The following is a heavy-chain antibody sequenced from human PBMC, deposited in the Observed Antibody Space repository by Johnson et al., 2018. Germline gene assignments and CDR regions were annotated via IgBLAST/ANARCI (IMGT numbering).Heavy chain of an antibody. CDR1: EFSFRNYW. D-gene: IGHD3-10*01. Sequence: VQLVESGGDSVQPGGALRLSCAASEFSFRNYWMSWVRQAPGKGLEGVANIKQDGREKYYVDSVKGRFTISRDNAKKLLYLQMNSLRAEDTALYYCARGRDFYGSGLDAFDIWGQGTMVTVSS. J-gene: IGHJ3*02. CDR2: IKQDGREK. CDR3: ARGRDFYGSGLDAFDI. V-gene: IGHV3-7*01.